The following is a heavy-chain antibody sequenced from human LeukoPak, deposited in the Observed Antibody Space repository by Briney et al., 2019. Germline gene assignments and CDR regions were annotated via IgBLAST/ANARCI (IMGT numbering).Heavy chain of an antibody. J-gene: IGHJ3*02. D-gene: IGHD3-22*01. CDR2: IKTDGSEK. CDR3: AREPLSSGPPAFDI. V-gene: IGHV3-7*03. CDR1: GFTFSNYW. Sequence: GGSLRLSCEGSGFTFSNYWMGWVRQAPGKGLQWVANIKTDGSEKYYVDSVKGRFTISRDNSKNTLYLQMNSLRAEDTAVYYCAREPLSSGPPAFDIWGQGTMVTVSS.